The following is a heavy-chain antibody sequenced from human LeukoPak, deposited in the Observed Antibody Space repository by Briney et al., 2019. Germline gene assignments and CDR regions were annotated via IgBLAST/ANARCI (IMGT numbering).Heavy chain of an antibody. J-gene: IGHJ6*03. D-gene: IGHD3-10*01. V-gene: IGHV4-59*01. Sequence: PSETLSLTCTVSGGSISSYYWSWIRQPPGKGLEWIGYIYYSGSTNYNPSLKSRVTISVDTSKNQFSLKLSSVTAADTAVYYCARVVTMVRGVIINPKFDYYYYYMDVWGKGTTVTVSS. CDR3: ARVVTMVRGVIINPKFDYYYYYMDV. CDR1: GGSISSYY. CDR2: IYYSGST.